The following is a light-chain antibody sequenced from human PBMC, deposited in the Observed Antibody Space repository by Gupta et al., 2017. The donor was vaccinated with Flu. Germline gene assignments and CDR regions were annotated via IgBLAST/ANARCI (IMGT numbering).Light chain of an antibody. CDR2: DNS. V-gene: IGLV3-21*02. CDR3: QMWDSNRDRVV. CDR1: NIGSKS. J-gene: IGLJ2*01. Sequence: SYELTQPPSVSVAPGQTARITCGGNNIGSKSVHWYQQQPGQAPVLVVYDNSDRPSGIPERLSGSNSGNTATLTISRSEAGDEADYYCQMWDSNRDRVVFGGGTKLTVL.